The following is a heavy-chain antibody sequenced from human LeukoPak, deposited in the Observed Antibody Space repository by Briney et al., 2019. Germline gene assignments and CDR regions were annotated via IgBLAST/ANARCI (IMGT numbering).Heavy chain of an antibody. CDR3: AREVTNDAFDI. D-gene: IGHD4-17*01. CDR1: GFTFSTYG. CDR2: IWYDGSNK. Sequence: GGSLRLSCAASGFTFSTYGMHWVRQAPGKGLERVAFIWYDGSNKYYADSVKGRFTISRDNSKNTLFLQMNSLRAEDTAVYYCAREVTNDAFDIWGQGTKVTVSS. V-gene: IGHV3-33*01. J-gene: IGHJ3*02.